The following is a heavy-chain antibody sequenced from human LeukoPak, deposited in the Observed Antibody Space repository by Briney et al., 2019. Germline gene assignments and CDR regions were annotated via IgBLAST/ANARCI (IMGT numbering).Heavy chain of an antibody. CDR2: IYDTGST. CDR3: ARGHAYY. J-gene: IGHJ4*02. CDR1: GFTVSSNY. V-gene: IGHV3-66*01. Sequence: GSLRLSCAASGFTVSSNYMSWVRQAPGKGLEWVSVIYDTGSTFYADSVKGRFTISRDNSKNTLFLQMNSLRADDTAVYYCARGHAYYWGQGTLVTVSS.